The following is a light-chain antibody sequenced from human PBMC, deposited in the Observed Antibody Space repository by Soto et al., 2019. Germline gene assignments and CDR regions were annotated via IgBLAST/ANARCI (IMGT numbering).Light chain of an antibody. J-gene: IGKJ1*01. CDR1: QTVNSR. V-gene: IGKV3-20*01. Sequence: IVLTQSPATLSSSPLEIAAPSVRASQTVNSRLAWYQHKPGQAPRLLMYGASNRATGIPDRFSGTGSGTDFTLTISRLEPEDFAVYYCQQYGGSPRTFGQGTKVDIK. CDR3: QQYGGSPRT. CDR2: GAS.